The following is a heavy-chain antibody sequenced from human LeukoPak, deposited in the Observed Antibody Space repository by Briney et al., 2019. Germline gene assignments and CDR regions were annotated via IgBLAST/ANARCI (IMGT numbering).Heavy chain of an antibody. CDR2: IGSSSSYI. J-gene: IGHJ6*02. Sequence: PGGSLRLSCAASGFTFSSYSMNWVRQAPGKGLEWVSSIGSSSSYIYYADSVKGRFTISRDNAKNSLYLQMNSLRAEDTAVYYCARLMRVPAANRNYYYYGMDVWGQGTTVTVSS. V-gene: IGHV3-21*01. CDR1: GFTFSSYS. D-gene: IGHD2-2*01. CDR3: ARLMRVPAANRNYYYYGMDV.